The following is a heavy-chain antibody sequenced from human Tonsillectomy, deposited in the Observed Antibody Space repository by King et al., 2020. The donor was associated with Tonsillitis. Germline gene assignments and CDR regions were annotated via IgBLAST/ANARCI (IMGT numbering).Heavy chain of an antibody. Sequence: VQLVESGGGLVQPGGSLRLSCAASGFTFSSYEMNWVRQAPGKGLEWVSYISSSGDTIYYADSVKGRFTISRDSAKNSLYLQMNSLRGEDTAVYYCADLWVVQGIYSFYYYMDVGGKGTTAPVSS. J-gene: IGHJ6*03. V-gene: IGHV3-48*03. CDR2: ISSSGDTI. CDR1: GFTFSSYE. CDR3: ADLWVVQGIYSFYYYMDV. D-gene: IGHD3-10*01.